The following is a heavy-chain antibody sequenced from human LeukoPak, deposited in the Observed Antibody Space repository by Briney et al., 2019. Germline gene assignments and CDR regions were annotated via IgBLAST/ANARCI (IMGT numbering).Heavy chain of an antibody. CDR2: ISVRGDLT. Sequence: GGSLRLSCGASGFYFSNCAMSWVRQAPGKGLQWVSSISVRGDLTHYADSVKGRFTISTDNSTNMVFLQMSSLRAANTPVYYSAKDLTWIPPALVAFDLRGQGTLVTVSS. CDR1: GFYFSNCA. CDR3: AKDLTWIPPALVAFDL. J-gene: IGHJ4*02. V-gene: IGHV3-23*01. D-gene: IGHD2-15*01.